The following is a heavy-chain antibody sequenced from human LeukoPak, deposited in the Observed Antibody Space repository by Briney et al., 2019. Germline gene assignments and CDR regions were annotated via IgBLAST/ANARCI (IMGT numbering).Heavy chain of an antibody. D-gene: IGHD3-22*01. V-gene: IGHV4-59*01. Sequence: SETLSLTCTVSGASLTNYYWSGLRQPPGKGLEGMGYIYYSGSTNYNLSLKSRVTISVDTSRNQFSLQLPSVTAADTAVYYCARFEKFYDSNTHYLDYWGQGTLVTVSS. CDR3: ARFEKFYDSNTHYLDY. CDR1: GASLTNYY. J-gene: IGHJ4*02. CDR2: IYYSGST.